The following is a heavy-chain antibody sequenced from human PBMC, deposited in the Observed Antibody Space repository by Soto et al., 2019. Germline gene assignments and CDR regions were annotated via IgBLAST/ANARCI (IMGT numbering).Heavy chain of an antibody. J-gene: IGHJ3*02. Sequence: QVQLVESGGGVVQPGRSLRLSCAASGFTFSSYGMHWVRQAPGKGLEWVAVIWYDGSNKYYADSVKGRFTISRDNSKNTLYLQMNSLRAEDTAVYDCARDQGWGPEQHGAFDIWGQGTMVTVSS. CDR2: IWYDGSNK. D-gene: IGHD3-16*01. CDR3: ARDQGWGPEQHGAFDI. V-gene: IGHV3-33*01. CDR1: GFTFSSYG.